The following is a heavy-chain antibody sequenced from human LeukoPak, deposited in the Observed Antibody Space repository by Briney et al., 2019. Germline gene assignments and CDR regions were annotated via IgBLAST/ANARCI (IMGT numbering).Heavy chain of an antibody. V-gene: IGHV4-39*01. D-gene: IGHD3-22*01. CDR3: ARQLSYYDSSGDAWYFDL. J-gene: IGHJ2*01. Sequence: SETLSLTCTVSGGSISSSSYYWGWIRQPPGKGLEWIGSIYYSGSTYNNPSLKSRLTISVDTSKNHFSLKVRSVTAADTAVYYCARQLSYYDSSGDAWYFDLWGRGPLVTVSS. CDR1: GGSISSSSYY. CDR2: IYYSGST.